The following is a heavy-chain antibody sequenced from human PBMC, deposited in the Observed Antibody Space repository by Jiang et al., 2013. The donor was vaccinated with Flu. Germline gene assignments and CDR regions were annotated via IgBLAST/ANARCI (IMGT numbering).Heavy chain of an antibody. J-gene: IGHJ6*02. Sequence: QLVESGGGVVQPGRSLRLSCAASGFTFSSYGMHWVRQAPGKGLEWVAVISYDGSNKYYADSVKGRFTISRDNSKNTLYLQMNSLRAEDTAVYYCAKDKPPSGVVVVAVALIYGMDVWGQGTTVTVSS. V-gene: IGHV3-30*18. CDR1: GFTFSSYG. CDR3: AKDKPPSGVVVVAVALIYGMDV. D-gene: IGHD2-15*01. CDR2: ISYDGSNK.